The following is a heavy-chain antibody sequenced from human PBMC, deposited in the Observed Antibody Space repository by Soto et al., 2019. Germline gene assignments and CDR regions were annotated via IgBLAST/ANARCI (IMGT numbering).Heavy chain of an antibody. V-gene: IGHV4-38-2*02. CDR1: GFAISTTYS. Sequence: SDTLSLTVLVSGFAISTTYSWGWIRQPPGKGLEWIGSISHTGTTSYSPSLTSRVSISVDTSKNQVSLKLTSVTAADTAVYFCARVTMVIRDSDHFGVDVWGHGTTVT. CDR2: ISHTGTT. D-gene: IGHD4-17*01. CDR3: ARVTMVIRDSDHFGVDV. J-gene: IGHJ6*02.